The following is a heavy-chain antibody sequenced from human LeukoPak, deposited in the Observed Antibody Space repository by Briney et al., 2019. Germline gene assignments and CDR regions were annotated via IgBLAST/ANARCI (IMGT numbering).Heavy chain of an antibody. CDR3: AKGLSGDYDQGYFDY. D-gene: IGHD4-17*01. Sequence: GGSLRLSCAASGFTFDDYAMHWVRQAPGKGLEWVSGISWNSGSIGYADSVKGRFTISRDSAKNSLYLQMNSLRAEDTALYYCAKGLSGDYDQGYFDYWGQGTLVTVSS. V-gene: IGHV3-9*01. J-gene: IGHJ4*02. CDR1: GFTFDDYA. CDR2: ISWNSGSI.